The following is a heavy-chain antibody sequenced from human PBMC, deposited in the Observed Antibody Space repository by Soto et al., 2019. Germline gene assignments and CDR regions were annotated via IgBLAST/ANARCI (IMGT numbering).Heavy chain of an antibody. J-gene: IGHJ6*01. CDR2: ISGSGGST. V-gene: IGHV3-23*01. CDR1: GFTFSSYA. CDR3: AKAMPLHPYYYYYYGMDV. D-gene: IGHD2-2*01. Sequence: PGGSLRLSCAASGFTFSSYAMSWVRQAPWKGLEWVSAISGSGGSTYYADSVKGRFTISRDNSKNTLYLQMNSLRAEDTAVYYCAKAMPLHPYYYYYYGMDVWGQGTTVTVSS.